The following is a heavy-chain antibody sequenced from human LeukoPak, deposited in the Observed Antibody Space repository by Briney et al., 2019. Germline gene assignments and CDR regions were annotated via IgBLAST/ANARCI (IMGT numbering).Heavy chain of an antibody. CDR1: GFTFSSYA. CDR3: ASFRSLRWYSLP. V-gene: IGHV3-23*01. Sequence: PGGSLRLSCAASGFTFSSYAMSWVRQAPGKGLEWVSAISGSGGSTYYADSVKGRFTISGDNSKNTLYLQMNSLRAEDTAVYYCASFRSLRWYSLPWGQGTLVTVSS. D-gene: IGHD2-15*01. CDR2: ISGSGGST. J-gene: IGHJ5*02.